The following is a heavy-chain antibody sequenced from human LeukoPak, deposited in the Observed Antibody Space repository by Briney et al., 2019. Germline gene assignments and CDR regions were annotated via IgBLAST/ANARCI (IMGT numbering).Heavy chain of an antibody. CDR2: INHSVRT. J-gene: IGHJ4*02. D-gene: IGHD6-13*01. Sequence: SETLSLTCAVYGGSFSGYYWSWIRQPPGKGLEWIGEINHSVRTTNNPSLKSGVTISVDTPTNKFSLKLSSVTAADTAVYYCARTGYSSSWTWEWNYFDYWGQGTLVTVSS. CDR1: GGSFSGYY. V-gene: IGHV4-34*01. CDR3: ARTGYSSSWTWEWNYFDY.